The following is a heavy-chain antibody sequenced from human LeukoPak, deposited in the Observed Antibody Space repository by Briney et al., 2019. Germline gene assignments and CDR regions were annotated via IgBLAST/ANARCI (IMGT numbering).Heavy chain of an antibody. D-gene: IGHD3-3*01. CDR3: AREHDFWSGYCCDDAFDI. V-gene: IGHV3-21*01. Sequence: GGSLRLSCAASGFTFSSYSMNWVRQAPGKGLEWVSSISSSSSYIYYADSVKGRFTISRDNAKNSLYLQMNSLRAEDTAVYYCAREHDFWSGYCCDDAFDIWGQGTMVTVSS. J-gene: IGHJ3*02. CDR1: GFTFSSYS. CDR2: ISSSSSYI.